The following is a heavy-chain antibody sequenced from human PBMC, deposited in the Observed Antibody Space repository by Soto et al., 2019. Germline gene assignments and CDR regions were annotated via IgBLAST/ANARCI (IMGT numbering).Heavy chain of an antibody. V-gene: IGHV1-69*01. CDR3: ARDGQQLVLRYFDY. CDR2: IIPIFGTA. CDR1: GGTFSSYA. Sequence: QVQLVQSGAEVKKPGSSVKVSCKASGGTFSSYAISWVRQAPGQGLEWMGGIIPIFGTANYAQKFQGRVTITADESTRTAHMELSSLRSEDTAVYYCARDGQQLVLRYFDYWGQGTVVTVSS. J-gene: IGHJ4*02. D-gene: IGHD6-13*01.